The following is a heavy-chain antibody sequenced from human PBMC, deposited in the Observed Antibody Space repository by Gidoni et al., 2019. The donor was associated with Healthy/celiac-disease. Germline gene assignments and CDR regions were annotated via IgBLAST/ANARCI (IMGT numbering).Heavy chain of an antibody. D-gene: IGHD3-10*01. Sequence: EVQLVESGGGLVQPGGSLRLSCAASGCTFSSYWRSWVRQAPGKGRGWVANIKKDVSEKYYVDSVKGRFTISRDNAKNSLYLQMNSLRAEDTAVYYCARVRYYGSGSSMDVWGQGTTVTVSS. CDR3: ARVRYYGSGSSMDV. CDR1: GCTFSSYW. V-gene: IGHV3-7*01. CDR2: IKKDVSEK. J-gene: IGHJ6*02.